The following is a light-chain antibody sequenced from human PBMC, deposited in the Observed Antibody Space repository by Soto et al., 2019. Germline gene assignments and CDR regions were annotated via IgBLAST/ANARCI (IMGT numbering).Light chain of an antibody. J-gene: IGKJ5*01. CDR1: QDVKNS. V-gene: IGKV3-11*01. CDR2: ETV. CDR3: QQRTSWPRT. Sequence: EIVLTQSPATLSLSPGGAASLSCRASQDVKNSLAWYQQRPGQAPRLLIYETVVRAPCVPPRFSGSGYATHFALTITRLEPDDFAVYYCQQRTSWPRTFGQGTRLEIK.